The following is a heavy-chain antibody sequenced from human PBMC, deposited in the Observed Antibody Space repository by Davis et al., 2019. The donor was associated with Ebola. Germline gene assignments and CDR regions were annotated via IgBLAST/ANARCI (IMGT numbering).Heavy chain of an antibody. V-gene: IGHV1-8*01. CDR3: ARVPRRHNLEGFDY. D-gene: IGHD1-20*01. J-gene: IGHJ4*02. CDR2: MNPNSGNT. Sequence: ASVKVSCKASGYTFTSYDINWVRQATGQGLEWTGWMNPNSGNTGYAQKFQGRVTMTRNTSISTAYMELSRLRSDDTAVYYCARVPRRHNLEGFDYWGQGTLVTVSS. CDR1: GYTFTSYD.